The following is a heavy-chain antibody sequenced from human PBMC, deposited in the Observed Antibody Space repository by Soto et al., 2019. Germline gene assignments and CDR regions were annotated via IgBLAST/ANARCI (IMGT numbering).Heavy chain of an antibody. D-gene: IGHD3-22*01. CDR3: ARAPRYFYDNSGYYLYYFDY. J-gene: IGHJ4*02. V-gene: IGHV4-31*03. CDR2: IYNSGST. CDR1: RGSISSGAYY. Sequence: PSETLSLTYTVSRGSISSGAYYWSWIRQHPGRGLEWIGYIYNSGSTYYNPSLKSRVSISVDTSKSQFALNLSSVTAADTAVYYCARAPRYFYDNSGYYLYYFDYWGQGTLVTVSS.